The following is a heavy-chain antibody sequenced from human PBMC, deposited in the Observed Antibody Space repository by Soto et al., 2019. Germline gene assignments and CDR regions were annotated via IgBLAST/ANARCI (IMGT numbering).Heavy chain of an antibody. CDR1: GESISSYY. CDR3: ALRSMAVVPEY. J-gene: IGHJ4*02. D-gene: IGHD3-22*01. CDR2: LYYGRSA. Sequence: QVQLQESGPGLVKPSETLSLTCAVSGESISSYYCLWIRQPPGKGLESIGYLYYGRSANSNPSLKSRVILSVDTSTNQCSLTLSSMTAADTAVYYCALRSMAVVPEYWGQGTLVTVSS. V-gene: IGHV4-59*01.